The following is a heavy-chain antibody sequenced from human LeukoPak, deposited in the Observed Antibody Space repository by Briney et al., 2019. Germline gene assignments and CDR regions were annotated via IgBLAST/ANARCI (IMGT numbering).Heavy chain of an antibody. CDR1: GGSFSGYY. CDR3: ARQGYADFSSRPFDY. V-gene: IGHV4-34*01. Sequence: SETLSLTCAVHGGSFSGYYWIWIRQPPGKGLEWIGEINHSGSANYNPSLKTRVSMSVDTSKNQFSLKLSSVTAADTAVYYCARQGYADFSSRPFDYWGQGTLVTVSS. D-gene: IGHD4-17*01. J-gene: IGHJ4*02. CDR2: INHSGSA.